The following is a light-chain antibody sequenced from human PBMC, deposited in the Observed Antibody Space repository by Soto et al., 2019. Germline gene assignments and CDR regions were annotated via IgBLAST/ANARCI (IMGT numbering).Light chain of an antibody. Sequence: QSVLTQPASVSGSPGQSITISCTGTSGDVGAYNYVSWCQQHPGKAPKLMIYDVSNRPSGVSNRFSGSKSGNTASLTISGLQAEDEADYYCSSFTSSTTLIFGGGT. CDR1: SGDVGAYNY. CDR3: SSFTSSTTLI. V-gene: IGLV2-14*03. J-gene: IGLJ2*01. CDR2: DVS.